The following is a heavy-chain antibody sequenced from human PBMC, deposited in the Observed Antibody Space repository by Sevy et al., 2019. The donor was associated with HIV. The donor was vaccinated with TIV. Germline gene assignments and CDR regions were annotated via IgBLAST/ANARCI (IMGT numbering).Heavy chain of an antibody. V-gene: IGHV1-18*01. Sequence: ASVKVSCKASGYTFTSYGISWVRQAPGQGLEWMGWISAYNGNTNYPQKLQGRVTMTTDTSTSTAYMELRSLRSDDTAVYYCARGGYCTGGGSYRGRGVFDYWGQGTLVTVSS. CDR2: ISAYNGNT. D-gene: IGHD2-8*02. CDR3: ARGGYCTGGGSYRGRGVFDY. J-gene: IGHJ4*02. CDR1: GYTFTSYG.